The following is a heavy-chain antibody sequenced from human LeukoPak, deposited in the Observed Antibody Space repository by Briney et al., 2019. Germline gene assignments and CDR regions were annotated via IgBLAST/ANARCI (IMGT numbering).Heavy chain of an antibody. CDR3: ARVERDYYDSSGYYGY. CDR2: INHSGST. D-gene: IGHD3-22*01. CDR1: GGSFSGYY. Sequence: PSETLSLTCAVYGGSFSGYYWSWIRQPPGKGLEWIGEINHSGSTSYNPSLKSRVTISVDTSKNKFSLKLSSVTAADTAVYYCARVERDYYDSSGYYGYWGQGTLVTVSS. V-gene: IGHV4-34*01. J-gene: IGHJ4*02.